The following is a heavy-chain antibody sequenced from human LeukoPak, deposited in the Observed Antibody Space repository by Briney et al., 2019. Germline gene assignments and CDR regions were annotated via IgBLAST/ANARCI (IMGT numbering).Heavy chain of an antibody. J-gene: IGHJ3*02. D-gene: IGHD2-2*01. CDR3: ARGRGYCSSTSCYHDAFDI. Sequence: SETLSLTCAVYGGSFSGYYWSWIRQPPGKGLEWIGEINHSGSTNYNPSLKSRVTTSVDTSKNQFSLKLSSVTAADTAVYYCARGRGYCSSTSCYHDAFDIWGQGIMVTVSS. CDR1: GGSFSGYY. V-gene: IGHV4-34*01. CDR2: INHSGST.